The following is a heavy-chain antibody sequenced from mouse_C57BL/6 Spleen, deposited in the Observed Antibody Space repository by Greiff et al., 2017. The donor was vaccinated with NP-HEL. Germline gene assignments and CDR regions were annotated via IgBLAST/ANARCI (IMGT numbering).Heavy chain of an antibody. D-gene: IGHD1-1*01. Sequence: EVKLMESGGGLVQPGGSMKLSCVASGFTFSNYWMNWVRQSPVKGLEWVAQIRLKSDNYATHYAESVKGRFTITRDNSKSSVYLQMNSLMAEDTGIYYCASTYYYDSSYGYFGVWGTGTTVTVSS. J-gene: IGHJ1*03. CDR1: GFTFSNYW. CDR3: ASTYYYDSSYGYFGV. CDR2: IRLKSDNYAT. V-gene: IGHV6-3*01.